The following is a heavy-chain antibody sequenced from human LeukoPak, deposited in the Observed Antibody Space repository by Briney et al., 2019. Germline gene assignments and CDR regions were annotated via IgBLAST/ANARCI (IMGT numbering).Heavy chain of an antibody. CDR2: IKSKTDGGTT. V-gene: IGHV3-15*07. Sequence: PGGSLRLSCAASGFTFSNAWMNWVRQAPGKGLEWVGRIKSKTDGGTTDYAAPVKGRFTISRDDSKNTLYLQMNSLKTEDTAVYYCTTADYYDSSGYYPDASDIWGQGTMVTVSS. D-gene: IGHD3-22*01. CDR3: TTADYYDSSGYYPDASDI. CDR1: GFTFSNAW. J-gene: IGHJ3*02.